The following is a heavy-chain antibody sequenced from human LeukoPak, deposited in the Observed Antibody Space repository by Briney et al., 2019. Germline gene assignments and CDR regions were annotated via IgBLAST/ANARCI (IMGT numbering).Heavy chain of an antibody. D-gene: IGHD3-10*01. CDR3: ARDRRGATMYFDY. V-gene: IGHV4-59*01. Sequence: SETLSLTCTVSGGSISSYYWSWIRQPPGKGLEWIGYIYYSGSTNYNPSLKSRVTISVDTSKNQFSLKPSSVTAADTAVYYCARDRRGATMYFDYWGQGTLVTVSS. J-gene: IGHJ4*02. CDR2: IYYSGST. CDR1: GGSISSYY.